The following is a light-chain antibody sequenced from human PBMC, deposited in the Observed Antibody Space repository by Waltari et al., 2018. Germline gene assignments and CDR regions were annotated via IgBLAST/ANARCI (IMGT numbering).Light chain of an antibody. J-gene: IGLJ3*02. CDR3: MFWPSNVWV. Sequence: QPVLTQPPSSSASPAVSARLTCTCPSDINVGDFNKYWYQQKPGSPPRFLLYYNSDEEKAQGSGVPSRFSGSKDASANAGILLISGLQSEDEADYYCMFWPSNVWVFGGGTKLTVL. CDR2: YNSDEEK. V-gene: IGLV5-37*01. CDR1: SDINVGDFN.